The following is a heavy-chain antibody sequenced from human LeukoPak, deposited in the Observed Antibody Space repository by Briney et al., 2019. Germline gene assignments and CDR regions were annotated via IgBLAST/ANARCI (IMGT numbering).Heavy chain of an antibody. CDR2: IRYDGINK. D-gene: IGHD4-17*01. V-gene: IGHV3-30*02. Sequence: GGSLRLSCAASGFTFSSYEMNWVRQAPGKGLEWVAFIRYDGINKYYADSVKGRFTISRDNSKNTLYLQMNSLRAEDTAVYYCAKDRGVTTQGYWGQGTPVTVSS. CDR3: AKDRGVTTQGY. J-gene: IGHJ4*02. CDR1: GFTFSSYE.